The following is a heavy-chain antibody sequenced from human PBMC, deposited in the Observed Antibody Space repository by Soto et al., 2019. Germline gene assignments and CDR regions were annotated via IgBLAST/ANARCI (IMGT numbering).Heavy chain of an antibody. CDR2: INAGNGNT. D-gene: IGHD6-13*01. Sequence: QVQLVQSGAEVKKPGALVKVSCKASGYTFTSYAMHWVRQAPGQRLEWMGWINAGNGNTRYSQKFQGRVTITRDTSASTAYTELSSLRSEDTAVYYCAGHYSSSQWFDPWGQGTLVTVSS. V-gene: IGHV1-3*01. J-gene: IGHJ5*02. CDR1: GYTFTSYA. CDR3: AGHYSSSQWFDP.